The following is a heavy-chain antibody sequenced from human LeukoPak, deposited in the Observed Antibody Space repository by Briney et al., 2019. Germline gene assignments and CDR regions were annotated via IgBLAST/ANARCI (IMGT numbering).Heavy chain of an antibody. CDR2: IYNSGST. CDR3: ASSIRGYFFDFDY. V-gene: IGHV4-31*03. J-gene: IGHJ4*02. D-gene: IGHD3-22*01. CDR1: GGSISSGGYY. Sequence: SETLSLTCTVSGGSISSGGYYWSWIRQHPGKGLESIGYIYNSGSTYYNPSLKSRVTISADTSKNQFSLNLSSVTAADTAMYYCASSIRGYFFDFDYWGQGTLVTVSS.